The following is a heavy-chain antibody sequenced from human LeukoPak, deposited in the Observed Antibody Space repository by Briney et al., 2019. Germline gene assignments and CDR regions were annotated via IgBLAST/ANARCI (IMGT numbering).Heavy chain of an antibody. D-gene: IGHD3-22*01. CDR1: GYTHTCYY. CDR3: ARDWDSYYYDRSGYPGIDY. V-gene: IGHV1-2*02. J-gene: IGHJ4*02. Sequence: VKVSCKASGYTHTCYYMHWVRQAPGQGLEWMGWINPNSGGTNYVQKFQGRRTMTRDTSISTAYMELSRLRSDDTAVYYCARDWDSYYYDRSGYPGIDYWGQGTLVTVSS. CDR2: INPNSGGT.